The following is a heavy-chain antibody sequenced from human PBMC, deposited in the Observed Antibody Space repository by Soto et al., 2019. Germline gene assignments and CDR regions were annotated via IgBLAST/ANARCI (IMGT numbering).Heavy chain of an antibody. CDR2: IKPDGSET. CDR1: GLTFSGHW. Sequence: RLSCAASGLTFSGHWMTWVRQTPAEGLQWVAAIKPDGSETFYVDSVKGRFTISRDNARNSLFLQMDSLRAEDTAVYYCTSRPSGMTYHAVFDFWGQGTLVTVSS. J-gene: IGHJ4*02. D-gene: IGHD2-21*02. CDR3: TSRPSGMTYHAVFDF. V-gene: IGHV3-7*03.